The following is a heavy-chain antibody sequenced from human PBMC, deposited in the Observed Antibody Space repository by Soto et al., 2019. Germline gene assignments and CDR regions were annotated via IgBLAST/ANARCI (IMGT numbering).Heavy chain of an antibody. J-gene: IGHJ3*02. CDR3: ARDDSFAFDI. Sequence: HPGGSLRLSCAASGFTFTSYSMNWVRQAPGKGLEWVSYIRGTTHYADSVKGRFTISRDNARSSLYLQMKSLRADDTAVYYCARDDSFAFDIWGQGTMVTVSS. D-gene: IGHD2-21*01. CDR1: GFTFTSYS. CDR2: IRGTT. V-gene: IGHV3-48*01.